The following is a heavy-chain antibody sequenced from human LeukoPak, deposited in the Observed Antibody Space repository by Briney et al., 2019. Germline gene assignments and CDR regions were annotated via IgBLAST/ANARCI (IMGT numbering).Heavy chain of an antibody. Sequence: GGSLRLSCAASGFVFGSYWMHWVRQAPGKGLVWVSCVNSDGSHTTYADSVKGRFTISRDNAKKMVYLEMHSLRAGDTAIYYCARVAHDYVDSGPDYWGQGTLVSVSS. CDR3: ARVAHDYVDSGPDY. D-gene: IGHD4-17*01. CDR1: GFVFGSYW. J-gene: IGHJ4*02. V-gene: IGHV3-74*01. CDR2: VNSDGSHT.